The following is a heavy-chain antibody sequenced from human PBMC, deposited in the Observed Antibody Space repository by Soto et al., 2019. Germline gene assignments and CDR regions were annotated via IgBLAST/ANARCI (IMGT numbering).Heavy chain of an antibody. V-gene: IGHV3-74*01. J-gene: IGHJ4*02. Sequence: GGSLRLSCAASGFTFSMYWMQWVRQAPGKGLVWVSRINSDGSNTSYADSVKGRFTISRDNAKNTLYLQMNSLRDEDTAVYYCARDYYQLDYWGQGTPVTVSS. CDR3: ARDYYQLDY. CDR2: INSDGSNT. D-gene: IGHD2-2*01. CDR1: GFTFSMYW.